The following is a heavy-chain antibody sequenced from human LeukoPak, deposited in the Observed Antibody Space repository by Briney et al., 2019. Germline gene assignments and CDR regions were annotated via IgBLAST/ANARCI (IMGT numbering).Heavy chain of an antibody. D-gene: IGHD2-15*01. CDR2: IWYDGSNK. CDR3: ARVFYGRNYFDY. CDR1: GFTFSSYG. Sequence: GGSLRLPCAASGFTFSSYGMHWVRQAPGKGLEWVAVIWYDGSNKYYADSVKGRFTISRDNSKNTLYLQMNSLRPEDTAVYYCARVFYGRNYFDYWGQGTLVTVSS. J-gene: IGHJ4*02. V-gene: IGHV3-33*01.